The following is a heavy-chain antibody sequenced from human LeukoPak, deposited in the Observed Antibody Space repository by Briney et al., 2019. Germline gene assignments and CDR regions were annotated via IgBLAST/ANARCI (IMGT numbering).Heavy chain of an antibody. Sequence: GGSLRLSCEASGFTSSSCAMSWVRQAPGKGLEWVSSISGSGGSTYYADSLKGQFTISRDNSKNTLYLQMNSLRAEDTAVYYCVRESEYYFDHSASFDYWGQGTLVTVSS. V-gene: IGHV3-23*01. J-gene: IGHJ4*02. CDR1: GFTSSSCA. CDR2: ISGSGGST. D-gene: IGHD3-22*01. CDR3: VRESEYYFDHSASFDY.